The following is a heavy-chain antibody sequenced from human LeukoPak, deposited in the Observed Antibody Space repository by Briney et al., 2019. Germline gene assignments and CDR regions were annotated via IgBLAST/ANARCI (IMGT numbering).Heavy chain of an antibody. J-gene: IGHJ4*02. Sequence: ASVKVSCKASGYTFTGYYTHWVRQAPGQGLEWMGWINPNSGGTNYAQKFQGRVTMTRDTSISTAYMELSRLRSDDTAVYYCARSNRDMVRGVIDYWGQGTLVTVSS. CDR1: GYTFTGYY. V-gene: IGHV1-2*02. CDR2: INPNSGGT. D-gene: IGHD3-10*01. CDR3: ARSNRDMVRGVIDY.